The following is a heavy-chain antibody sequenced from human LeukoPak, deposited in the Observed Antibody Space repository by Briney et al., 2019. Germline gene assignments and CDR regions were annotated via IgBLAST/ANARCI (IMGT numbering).Heavy chain of an antibody. CDR3: ASQTLRLGYGPWFMDAFDI. J-gene: IGHJ3*02. V-gene: IGHV5-51*01. Sequence: GESLKISCKGSGYSFTSYWIAWVRQMPGKGLEWMGIIYPGDSDTRYSPSFQGQVTISADKSINTAYLQWSSLKASDTAMYYCASQTLRLGYGPWFMDAFDIWGQGTMVTVSS. CDR1: GYSFTSYW. D-gene: IGHD5-18*01. CDR2: IYPGDSDT.